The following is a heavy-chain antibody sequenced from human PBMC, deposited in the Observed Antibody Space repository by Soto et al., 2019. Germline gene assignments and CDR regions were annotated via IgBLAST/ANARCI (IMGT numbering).Heavy chain of an antibody. CDR2: YISNSGDT. CDR1: GNPFMGHY. Sequence: ASVKVSCKTSGNPFMGHYIHWLRQAPGQAFEWLGYISNSGDTKFSQNFQGRVSMTRDTSITTAYMELRGLQSGDTAVYYCAAGGSWYAFWGQGTLVTVSS. V-gene: IGHV1-2*02. J-gene: IGHJ4*02. CDR3: AAGGSWYAF. D-gene: IGHD6-13*01.